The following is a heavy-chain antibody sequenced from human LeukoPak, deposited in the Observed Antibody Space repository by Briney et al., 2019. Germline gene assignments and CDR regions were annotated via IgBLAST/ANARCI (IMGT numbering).Heavy chain of an antibody. CDR3: ARERFLEWLLPNHYYYYYYYMDV. D-gene: IGHD3-3*01. V-gene: IGHV1-18*01. J-gene: IGHJ6*03. CDR1: VYTFTSYG. Sequence: RASVKVSRKSSVYTFTSYGISWVRQAPGQGLGWMGWISAYNGNTNDAQKLQGRVTMTTDTSTSTAYMELRSLRSDDTAVYYCARERFLEWLLPNHYYYYYYYMDVWGKGTTVTVSS. CDR2: ISAYNGNT.